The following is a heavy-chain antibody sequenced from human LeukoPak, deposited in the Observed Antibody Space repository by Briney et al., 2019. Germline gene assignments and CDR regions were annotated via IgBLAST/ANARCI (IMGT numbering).Heavy chain of an antibody. D-gene: IGHD3-3*01. V-gene: IGHV4-59*12. CDR3: AREGGFYRPLDY. J-gene: IGHJ4*02. CDR2: IYYSGST. Sequence: SETLSLTCTVSGGSISSYYWNWIRQPPGKGLEWIGYIYYSGSTNYNPSLKSRVTMSLDTSKSQVSLKLTSVTAADTAVYYCAREGGFYRPLDYSGQGTLVTVSS. CDR1: GGSISSYY.